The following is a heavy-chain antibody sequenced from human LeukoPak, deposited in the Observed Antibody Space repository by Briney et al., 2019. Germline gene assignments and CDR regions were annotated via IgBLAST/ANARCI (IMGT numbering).Heavy chain of an antibody. CDR3: ARGKWGYYGSGTPPAFDY. Sequence: SETLSLTCAVYGGSFSGYYWSWIRQPPGKGLEWIGEINHSGSTNYNPSLKSRVTISVGTSKNQFSLKLSSVTAADTVVYYCARGKWGYYGSGTPPAFDYWGQGTLVTVSS. CDR1: GGSFSGYY. V-gene: IGHV4-34*01. J-gene: IGHJ4*02. CDR2: INHSGST. D-gene: IGHD3-10*01.